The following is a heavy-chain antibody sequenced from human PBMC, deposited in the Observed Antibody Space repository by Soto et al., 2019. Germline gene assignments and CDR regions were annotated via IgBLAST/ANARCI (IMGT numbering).Heavy chain of an antibody. V-gene: IGHV4-39*01. J-gene: IGHJ4*02. Sequence: QLQLQESGPGLVRPSETLSLICTVSGGSITRNDHYWGWIRQSPGKGLEWIGDIKSSGSTNYNLSLKSRVSMSVETSKNQFSLKVNSVTAADTAVYYCVRLGSSGWYQGSYFDYWGQGTLVTVSS. CDR2: IKSSGST. CDR1: GGSITRNDHY. CDR3: VRLGSSGWYQGSYFDY. D-gene: IGHD6-19*01.